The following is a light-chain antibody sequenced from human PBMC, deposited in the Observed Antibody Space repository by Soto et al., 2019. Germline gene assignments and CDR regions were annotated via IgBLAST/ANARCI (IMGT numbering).Light chain of an antibody. Sequence: IQMTQSPSTLSASVGDRVTISCRASQTISSSLAWYQHKPGKAPNLLINAASSLQSGVPSRFSGSGSGTDFSLTINSLQPEDFATYYCQQTYNSPLTFGQGTKVDIK. J-gene: IGKJ1*01. CDR2: AAS. CDR1: QTISSS. CDR3: QQTYNSPLT. V-gene: IGKV1-39*01.